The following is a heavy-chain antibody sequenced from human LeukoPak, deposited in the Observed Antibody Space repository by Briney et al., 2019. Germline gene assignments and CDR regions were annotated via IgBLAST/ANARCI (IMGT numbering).Heavy chain of an antibody. Sequence: GGSLRLSCAASGFTFSNAWMSWVRQAPGKGLEWVGRIKSKTDGGTTDYAAPVKGRFTISRDDSKNTLYLQMNSLRVEDTAVYYCAKGQKAAASLPFDYWGQGTQVTVSS. CDR2: IKSKTDGGTT. V-gene: IGHV3-15*01. J-gene: IGHJ4*02. CDR1: GFTFSNAW. D-gene: IGHD6-13*01. CDR3: AKGQKAAASLPFDY.